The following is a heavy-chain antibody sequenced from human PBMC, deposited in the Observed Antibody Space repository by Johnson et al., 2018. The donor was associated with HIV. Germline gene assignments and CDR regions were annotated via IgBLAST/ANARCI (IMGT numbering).Heavy chain of an antibody. J-gene: IGHJ3*02. CDR2: ISGSGSST. D-gene: IGHD1-26*01. V-gene: IGHV3-23*04. CDR1: GFTFSSYA. CDR3: AKEGGRSRGSNYRDAFDI. Sequence: VKLVESGGGLLQPGGSLRLSCAASGFTFSSYAMNWVRQAPGKGLEWVSAISGSGSSTYYADSVRGRFTISRDNSKNTLCLQMNSLRAEDTAVYYCAKEGGRSRGSNYRDAFDIWGQGTMVTVSS.